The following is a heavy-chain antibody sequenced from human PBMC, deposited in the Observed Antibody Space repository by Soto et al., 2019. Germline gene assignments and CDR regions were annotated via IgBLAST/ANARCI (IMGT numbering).Heavy chain of an antibody. CDR3: ARPAREYDNSPGYLDY. J-gene: IGHJ4*02. CDR2: IYPDVSDT. Sequence: PGESLKISCKGSGYTFTNYWIGWVRQMPGKGLEWMGIIYPDVSDTRYSPAFHGQVAISVDKSSATAFLQWNSLKASDTAMYFCARPAREYDNSPGYLDYWGQGTLVTVSS. V-gene: IGHV5-51*01. D-gene: IGHD6-6*01. CDR1: GYTFTNYW.